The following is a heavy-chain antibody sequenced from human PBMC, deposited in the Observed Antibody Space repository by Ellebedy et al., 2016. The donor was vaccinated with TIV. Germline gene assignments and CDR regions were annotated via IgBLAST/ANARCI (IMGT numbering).Heavy chain of an antibody. V-gene: IGHV3-49*03. CDR2: IRSKAYGGTT. J-gene: IGHJ6*03. Sequence: GESLKISCTASGFTFGDYAMSWFRQAPGKGLEWVGFIRSKAYGGTTEYAASVKGRFTISRDDSKSIAYLQMNSLKTEDTAVYYCTRELKLGKDCSSTSCYYYYMDVWGKGTTVTVSS. CDR3: TRELKLGKDCSSTSCYYYYMDV. CDR1: GFTFGDYA. D-gene: IGHD2-2*01.